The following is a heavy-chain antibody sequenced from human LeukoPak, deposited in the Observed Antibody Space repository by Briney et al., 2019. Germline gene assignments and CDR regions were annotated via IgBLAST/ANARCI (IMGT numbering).Heavy chain of an antibody. CDR2: ISSSGSTI. V-gene: IGHV3-48*03. Sequence: GGSLRLSCAASGFTFSSYEMNWVRQAPGKGLEWVSYISSSGSTIYYADPVKGRFTISRDNAKNSLYLQMNSLRAEDTALYYCARGGITIFGVVSYMDVWGKGTTVTVSS. J-gene: IGHJ6*03. D-gene: IGHD3-3*01. CDR3: ARGGITIFGVVSYMDV. CDR1: GFTFSSYE.